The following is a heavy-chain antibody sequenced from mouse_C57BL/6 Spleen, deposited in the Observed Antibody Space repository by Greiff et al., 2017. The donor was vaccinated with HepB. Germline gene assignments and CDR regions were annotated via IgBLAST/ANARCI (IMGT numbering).Heavy chain of an antibody. J-gene: IGHJ4*01. V-gene: IGHV1-50*01. CDR2: IDPSDSYT. D-gene: IGHD2-5*01. CDR1: GYTFTSYW. CDR3: ARSDYYSNLYAMDY. Sequence: QVQLKQPGAELVKPGASVKLSCKASGYTFTSYWMQWVKQRPGQGLEWIGEIDPSDSYTNYNQKFKGKATLTVDTSSSTAYMQLSSLTSEDSAVYYCARSDYYSNLYAMDYWGQGTSVTVSS.